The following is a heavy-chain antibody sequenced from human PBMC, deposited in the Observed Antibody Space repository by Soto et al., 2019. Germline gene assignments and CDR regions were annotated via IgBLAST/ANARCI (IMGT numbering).Heavy chain of an antibody. Sequence: QVQLVQSGAEVKKPGASVKVSCKASGYTFTSYAMHWVRQAPGQRLEWMGWINAGNGNTKYSQKFQGRVTITRDTSASTAYMELSSLRSEDTAVYYCARGGLGIVVVPAATYYFDYWGQGTLFTVSS. V-gene: IGHV1-3*01. CDR3: ARGGLGIVVVPAATYYFDY. CDR1: GYTFTSYA. D-gene: IGHD2-2*01. CDR2: INAGNGNT. J-gene: IGHJ4*02.